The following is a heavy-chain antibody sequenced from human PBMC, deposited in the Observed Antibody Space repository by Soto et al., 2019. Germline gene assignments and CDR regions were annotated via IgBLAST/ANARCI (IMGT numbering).Heavy chain of an antibody. CDR2: IYHSGST. CDR3: ASGRPYCTNGVCLTNYYYNYGMDV. J-gene: IGHJ6*02. D-gene: IGHD2-8*01. CDR1: GGSISSSNW. Sequence: SETLSLTCAVSGGSISSSNWWSWVRQPPGKGLEWIGEIYHSGSTNYNPSLKSRVTISVDKSKNQFSLKLSSVTAADTAVYYCASGRPYCTNGVCLTNYYYNYGMDVWGQGTTVTVSS. V-gene: IGHV4-4*02.